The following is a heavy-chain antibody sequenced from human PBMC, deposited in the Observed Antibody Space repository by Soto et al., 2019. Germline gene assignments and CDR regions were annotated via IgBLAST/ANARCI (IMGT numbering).Heavy chain of an antibody. V-gene: IGHV3-23*01. CDR2: ISGSGGST. CDR1: GFTFSSYA. Sequence: EVQLLESGGGLVQPGGSLRLSCAASGFTFSSYAMRWVRQAPGKGLEWVSAISGSGGSTYYADSVKGRFTISRDNSKNTLYLQMNSLKAEDTAVYYCARRGSGSYYDYWGQGTLVTVSS. D-gene: IGHD1-26*01. J-gene: IGHJ4*02. CDR3: ARRGSGSYYDY.